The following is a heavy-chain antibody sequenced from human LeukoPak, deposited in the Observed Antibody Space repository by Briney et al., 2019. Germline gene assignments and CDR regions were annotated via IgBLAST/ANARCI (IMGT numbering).Heavy chain of an antibody. V-gene: IGHV4-59*08. Sequence: PSETLSPTWTVSGGSFTSYYWTWIRQPPGKGLEWIGYIYYSGSTNYNPSLKSRVTISVDTSKNQFSLKLSSVTAADTAVYYCARQGRGYGGNSDYWGQGTLVTVSS. J-gene: IGHJ4*02. CDR1: GGSFTSYY. D-gene: IGHD4-23*01. CDR2: IYYSGST. CDR3: ARQGRGYGGNSDY.